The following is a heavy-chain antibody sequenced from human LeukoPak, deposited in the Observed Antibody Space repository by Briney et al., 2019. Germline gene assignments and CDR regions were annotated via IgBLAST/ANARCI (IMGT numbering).Heavy chain of an antibody. Sequence: SETLSLTCTVSGGSTSSYHWSWIRQPPGKGLEWIGFIHYSGSSGYNPSLRSRVTMSVDTSKNQISLKLTSVTAADTAVYYCAKMDYGSENYYLDYWGQGTLVTVSS. CDR1: GGSTSSYH. J-gene: IGHJ4*02. CDR3: AKMDYGSENYYLDY. V-gene: IGHV4-59*12. D-gene: IGHD3-10*01. CDR2: IHYSGSS.